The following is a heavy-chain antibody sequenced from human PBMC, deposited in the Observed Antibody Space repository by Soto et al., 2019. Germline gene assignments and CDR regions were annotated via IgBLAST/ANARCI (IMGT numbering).Heavy chain of an antibody. J-gene: IGHJ6*03. CDR2: ITGSTGTT. V-gene: IGHV3-23*01. D-gene: IGHD2-2*01. CDR1: GFTFSIFA. Sequence: PGGSLRLSFAASGFTFSIFAMSWVRHAPGKGLEWVSEITGSTGTTYYADSVRGRFIISRDNSQNTLHLQMNSLRPEDTAVYYCAKDTSSSPYYMDVWGKGTTVTVSS. CDR3: AKDTSSSPYYMDV.